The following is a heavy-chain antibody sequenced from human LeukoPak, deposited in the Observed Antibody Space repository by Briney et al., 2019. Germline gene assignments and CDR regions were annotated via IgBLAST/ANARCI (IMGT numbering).Heavy chain of an antibody. Sequence: GGSLRLSCAASGFTFSNYWMSWVRRAPGKGLEWVANIKQDGSETYYVDSVRGRFTISRDNAKNSVYLQMNSLRAEDTAVYYCASAFWGAYRVDYFDYWRQVTLVTVSS. CDR2: IKQDGSET. D-gene: IGHD3-3*01. CDR1: GFTFSNYW. CDR3: ASAFWGAYRVDYFDY. J-gene: IGHJ4*02. V-gene: IGHV3-7*01.